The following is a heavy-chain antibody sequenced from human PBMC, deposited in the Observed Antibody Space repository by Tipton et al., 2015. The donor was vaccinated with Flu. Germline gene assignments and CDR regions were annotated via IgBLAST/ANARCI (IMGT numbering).Heavy chain of an antibody. CDR3: ASGRRWGSPFDY. J-gene: IGHJ4*02. Sequence: TLSLTCIVSGDSISSTIYYWSWIRQPAGKGLEWIGRLYNSGSPKYNPTLKSRVTISADTSKNQFSLSLSSVTAADTAVYYCASGRRWGSPFDYWGQGTLVTVSS. D-gene: IGHD2-21*01. CDR2: LYNSGSP. CDR1: GDSISSTIYY. V-gene: IGHV4-61*02.